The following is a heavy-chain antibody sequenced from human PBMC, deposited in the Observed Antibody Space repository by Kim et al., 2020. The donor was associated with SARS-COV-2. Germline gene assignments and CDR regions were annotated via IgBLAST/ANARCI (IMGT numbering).Heavy chain of an antibody. V-gene: IGHV3-53*01. CDR2: IYSGGST. CDR1: GFTVSSNY. J-gene: IGHJ6*02. Sequence: GGSLRLSCAASGFTVSSNYMSWVRQAPGKGLEWVSVIYSGGSTYYADSVKGRFTISRDNSKNTLYLQMNSLRAEDTAVYYCARAQGGAYCGGDCYPWDYYYGMDVWGQGTTVTVSS. CDR3: ARAQGGAYCGGDCYPWDYYYGMDV. D-gene: IGHD2-21*02.